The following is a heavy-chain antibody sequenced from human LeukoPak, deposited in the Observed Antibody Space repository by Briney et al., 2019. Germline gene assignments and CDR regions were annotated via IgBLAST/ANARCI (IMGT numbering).Heavy chain of an antibody. CDR3: ARTTTVVTTPYYFDY. Sequence: GSLRLSCAASGFTFSDYYMSWIRQPPGKGLEWIGSIYYSGSTYYNPSLKSRVTISVDTSKNQFSLKLSSVTAADTAVYYCARTTTVVTTPYYFDYWGQGTLVTVSS. CDR2: IYYSGST. V-gene: IGHV4-38-2*01. J-gene: IGHJ4*02. CDR1: GFTFSDYY. D-gene: IGHD4-23*01.